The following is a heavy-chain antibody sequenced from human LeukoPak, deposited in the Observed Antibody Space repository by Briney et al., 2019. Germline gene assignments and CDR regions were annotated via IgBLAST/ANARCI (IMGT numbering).Heavy chain of an antibody. J-gene: IGHJ4*02. D-gene: IGHD4-23*01. CDR1: GGSISSSSYY. Sequence: PSETLSLTCTVSGGSISSSSYYWDWIRQPPGKGLEWIGSIYYSGSTYYNPSLKSRVTISVDTSKNQFSLKLSSVTAADTAVYYCTRHPVRLRWHYMAYWGQGTLVTVSS. CDR2: IYYSGST. V-gene: IGHV4-39*01. CDR3: TRHPVRLRWHYMAY.